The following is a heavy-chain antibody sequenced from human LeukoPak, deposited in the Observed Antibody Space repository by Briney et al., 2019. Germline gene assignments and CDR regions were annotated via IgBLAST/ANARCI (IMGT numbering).Heavy chain of an antibody. V-gene: IGHV1-46*01. CDR1: GYTFTNYY. Sequence: ASVKVSCKASGYTFTNYYMHWVRQAPGQGLEWMGIINRSGGRTIYAQKFQGRVTMTRDTSTSTVYMELSSLRSEDTAVYYCATVKTYYYDSSGPTNWFDPWGQGTLVTVSS. J-gene: IGHJ5*02. CDR2: INRSGGRT. D-gene: IGHD3-22*01. CDR3: ATVKTYYYDSSGPTNWFDP.